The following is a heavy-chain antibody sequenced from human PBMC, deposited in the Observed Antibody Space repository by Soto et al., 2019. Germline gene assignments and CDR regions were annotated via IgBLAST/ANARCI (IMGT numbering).Heavy chain of an antibody. D-gene: IGHD4-17*01. CDR1: GFTFSSYG. Sequence: QVQLVESGGGVVQPGRSLRLSCAASGFTFSSYGMHWVRQAPGKGLEWVAVIWDDGSNKYYADSVKGRFTISRDNSKNTLYLQMNSLRAEDTAVYYCARADYGDYHFDYWGQGTLVTVSS. CDR3: ARADYGDYHFDY. CDR2: IWDDGSNK. J-gene: IGHJ4*02. V-gene: IGHV3-33*01.